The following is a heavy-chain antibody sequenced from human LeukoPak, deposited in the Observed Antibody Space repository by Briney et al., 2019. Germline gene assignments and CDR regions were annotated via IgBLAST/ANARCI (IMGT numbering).Heavy chain of an antibody. J-gene: IGHJ4*02. Sequence: GGSLRLSCAASEFVFSAYYMHWVRQAPGKGLEWVSSIRGESDYIYYRDSVKGRFTISRDNAKNSLYLQMNRLRVEDTAVYFCVREHYDFFLDYWGQGTLVTVSS. CDR2: IRGESDYI. D-gene: IGHD3-3*01. V-gene: IGHV3-21*06. CDR3: VREHYDFFLDY. CDR1: EFVFSAYY.